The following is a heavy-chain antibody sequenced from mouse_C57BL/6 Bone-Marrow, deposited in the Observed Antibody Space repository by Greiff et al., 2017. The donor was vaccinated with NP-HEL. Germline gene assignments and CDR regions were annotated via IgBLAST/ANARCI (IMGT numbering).Heavy chain of an antibody. J-gene: IGHJ2*01. Sequence: QVQLQQPGAELVRPGTSVKLFCKASGYTFTSYWMHWVKQRPGQGLEWIGVIDPSDSYTNYNQKFKGKATLTVDTSSSTAYMQLSSLTSEDSAVYYCARLGDGYPDYWGQGTTLTVSS. CDR1: GYTFTSYW. CDR2: IDPSDSYT. V-gene: IGHV1-59*01. D-gene: IGHD2-3*01. CDR3: ARLGDGYPDY.